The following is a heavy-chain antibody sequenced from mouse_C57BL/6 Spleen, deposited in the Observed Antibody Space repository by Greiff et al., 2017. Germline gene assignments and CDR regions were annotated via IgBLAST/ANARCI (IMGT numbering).Heavy chain of an antibody. CDR3: TSRITTGVARYFDY. CDR2: IDPETGGT. J-gene: IGHJ2*01. V-gene: IGHV1-15*01. Sequence: QVQLQQSGAELVRPGASVTLSCKASGYTFTDYEMHWVKQTPVHGLEWIGAIDPETGGTAYNQKFKGKAILTADKSSRTAYMELRSLTSEDSAVYNCTSRITTGVARYFDYWGQGTTLTVSS. D-gene: IGHD1-1*01. CDR1: GYTFTDYE.